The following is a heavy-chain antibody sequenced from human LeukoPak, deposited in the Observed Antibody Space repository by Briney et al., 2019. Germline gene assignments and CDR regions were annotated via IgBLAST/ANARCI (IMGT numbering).Heavy chain of an antibody. CDR3: ARAGREMVELYYFDY. Sequence: ASVKVSCKASGGTSSSYAISWVRQAPGQGLEWMGGIIPIFGTANYAQKFQGRVAITTDESTSTAYMELSSLRSEDTAVYYCARAGREMVELYYFDYWGQGTLVTVSS. J-gene: IGHJ4*02. CDR2: IIPIFGTA. V-gene: IGHV1-69*05. D-gene: IGHD5-24*01. CDR1: GGTSSSYA.